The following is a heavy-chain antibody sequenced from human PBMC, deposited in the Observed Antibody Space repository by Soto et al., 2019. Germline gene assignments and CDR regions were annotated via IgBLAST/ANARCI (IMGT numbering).Heavy chain of an antibody. Sequence: QITLKESGPTLVQPTQPLTLTCTFSGFSLTTNGVSVGWIRQPPGKVLEWLALIYWDDVERYSPSLNSRLTITKDTSKTQVVLTMTNMDPVDTATYYCVHRPASGSYFFDYWGQGALVTVSS. CDR1: GFSLTTNGVS. CDR2: IYWDDVE. V-gene: IGHV2-5*02. CDR3: VHRPASGSYFFDY. J-gene: IGHJ4*02. D-gene: IGHD3-10*01.